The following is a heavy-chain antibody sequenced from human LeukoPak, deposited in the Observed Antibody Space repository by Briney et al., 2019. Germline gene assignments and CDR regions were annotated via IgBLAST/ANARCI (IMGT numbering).Heavy chain of an antibody. V-gene: IGHV3-15*01. J-gene: IGHJ4*02. CDR3: TTDRGSYYTDY. D-gene: IGHD1-26*01. CDR1: GFTFGNAW. CDR2: IKSKTDGGTT. Sequence: GGSLRLSCAASGFTFGNAWMSWVRQAPGKGLEWVGRIKSKTDGGTTDYAAPVKGRFTISRDDSKNTLYLQMNSLKTEDTAVYYCTTDRGSYYTDYWGQGTLVTVSS.